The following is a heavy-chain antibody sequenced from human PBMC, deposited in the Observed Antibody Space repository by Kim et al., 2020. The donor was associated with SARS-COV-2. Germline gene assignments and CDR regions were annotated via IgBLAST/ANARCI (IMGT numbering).Heavy chain of an antibody. CDR1: GFTFSNAW. V-gene: IGHV3-15*01. CDR2: IKSKTDGGTT. CDR3: TTEIRYFDWLLSDFDY. D-gene: IGHD3-9*01. Sequence: GGSLRLSCAASGFTFSNAWMSWVRQAPGKGLEWVGRIKSKTDGGTTDYAAPVKGRFTISRDDSKNTLYLQMNSLKTEDTAVYYCTTEIRYFDWLLSDFDYWGQGTLVTVSS. J-gene: IGHJ4*02.